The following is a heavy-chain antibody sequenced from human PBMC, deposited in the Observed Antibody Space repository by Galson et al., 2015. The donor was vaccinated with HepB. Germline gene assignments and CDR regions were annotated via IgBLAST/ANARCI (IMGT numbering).Heavy chain of an antibody. D-gene: IGHD6-13*01. Sequence: SLRLSCAASGFTFSSYAMTWVRQAPGKGLEWVSAIRASDGSTHYADSVKGRLTISRDNSKSTQFLQMNSLSAEDTAVYYCAKAKPYGTTWYGGIVFWGQGTPVTVSS. CDR3: AKAKPYGTTWYGGIVF. J-gene: IGHJ4*02. V-gene: IGHV3-23*01. CDR2: IRASDGST. CDR1: GFTFSSYA.